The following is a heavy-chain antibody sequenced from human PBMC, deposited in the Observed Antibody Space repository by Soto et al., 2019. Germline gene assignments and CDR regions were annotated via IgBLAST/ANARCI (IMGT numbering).Heavy chain of an antibody. V-gene: IGHV4-39*01. CDR3: ARAYSGYYPFDY. J-gene: IGHJ4*02. CDR2: IYYSGST. D-gene: IGHD3-22*01. CDR1: GGSISSSSYY. Sequence: PSETLSLTCTVSGGSISSSSYYWSWIRQPPGKGLEWIGSIYYSGSTYYNPSLKSRVTISVDTSKNQFSLKLSSVTAADTAVYYCARAYSGYYPFDYWGQGTLVTVSS.